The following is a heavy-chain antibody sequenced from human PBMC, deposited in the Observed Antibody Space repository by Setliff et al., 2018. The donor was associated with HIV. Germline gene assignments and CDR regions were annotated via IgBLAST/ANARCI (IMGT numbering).Heavy chain of an antibody. CDR2: INPGGGGT. CDR1: GYTFTSYY. CDR3: ARVLRQTVEMATMNYYYYMAV. V-gene: IGHV1-46*01. Sequence: ASVKVSCKASGYTFTSYYMHWVRQAPGQGLEWMGIINPGGGGTSYAQKFQGRITMTRDTSTSTVYLDLSSLTSEDTAVYYCARVLRQTVEMATMNYYYYMAVWGKGTTVTVSS. D-gene: IGHD5-12*01. J-gene: IGHJ6*03.